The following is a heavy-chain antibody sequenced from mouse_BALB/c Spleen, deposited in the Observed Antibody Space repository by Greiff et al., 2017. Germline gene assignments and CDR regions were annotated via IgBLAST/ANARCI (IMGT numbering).Heavy chain of an antibody. V-gene: IGHV5-12-1*01. CDR1: GFAFSSYD. Sequence: DVKLVESGGGLVKPGGSLKLSCAASGFAFSSYDMSWVRQTPEKRLEWVAYISSGGGSTYYPDTVKGRFTISRDNAKNTLYLQMSSLKSEDTAMYYCARQERVGFAYWGQGTLVTVSA. CDR2: ISSGGGST. J-gene: IGHJ3*01. CDR3: ARQERVGFAY.